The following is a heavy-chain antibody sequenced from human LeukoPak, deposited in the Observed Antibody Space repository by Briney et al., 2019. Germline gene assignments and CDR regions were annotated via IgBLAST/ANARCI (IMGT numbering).Heavy chain of an antibody. CDR2: ISGSGGST. V-gene: IGHV3-23*01. Sequence: GGSLRLSCAASGFTVSSNYVSWVRQAPGKGLEWISAISGSGGSTYYADSVKGRFTISRDNSKNTLYLQMNSLRAEDTAVYYCAKIPYSSGWVQNWFDPWGQGTLVTVSS. CDR3: AKIPYSSGWVQNWFDP. CDR1: GFTVSSNY. J-gene: IGHJ5*02. D-gene: IGHD6-19*01.